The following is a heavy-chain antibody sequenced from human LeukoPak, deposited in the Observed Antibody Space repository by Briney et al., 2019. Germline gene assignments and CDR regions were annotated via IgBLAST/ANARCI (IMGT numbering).Heavy chain of an antibody. CDR1: GYTFTGYY. J-gene: IGHJ3*02. V-gene: IGHV1-2*02. CDR3: ARGETEETGTRPDAFDI. CDR2: INPYSGDT. D-gene: IGHD6-13*01. Sequence: ASVKVSCKASGYTFTGYYMHWVRQAPGQGLEWMGWINPYSGDTKYRQKFQGRVTMTRDTSISTAYMELTRLRSDDSAVYYCARGETEETGTRPDAFDIWGQGTMVTVSS.